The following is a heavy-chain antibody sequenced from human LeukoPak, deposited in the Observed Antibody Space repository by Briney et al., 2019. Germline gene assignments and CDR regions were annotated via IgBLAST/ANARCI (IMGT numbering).Heavy chain of an antibody. D-gene: IGHD6-13*01. CDR2: ISWNSGSI. V-gene: IGHV3-9*01. J-gene: IGHJ3*02. Sequence: GGSLRLSCAASGFTFDDYAMHWVRQAPGKGLEWVSGISWNSGSIGYADSAKGRFTISRDNAKNSLYLQMNSLRAEDTALYYCAKQAAAQAAFDIWGQGTMVTVSS. CDR3: AKQAAAQAAFDI. CDR1: GFTFDDYA.